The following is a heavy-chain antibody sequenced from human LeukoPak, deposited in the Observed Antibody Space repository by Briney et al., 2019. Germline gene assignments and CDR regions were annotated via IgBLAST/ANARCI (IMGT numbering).Heavy chain of an antibody. J-gene: IGHJ4*02. CDR2: IKQDGSEK. D-gene: IGHD3-3*01. V-gene: IGHV3-7*01. Sequence: GGSLRLSCAASGFIFSSYWMSWVRQAPGKGLEWVANIKQDGSEKYYVDSVKGRFTISRDNAQNSLYLQMNSLRAEDTAVYYCASTYYAFWSGYYPFDYWGQGTLVTVSS. CDR1: GFIFSSYW. CDR3: ASTYYAFWSGYYPFDY.